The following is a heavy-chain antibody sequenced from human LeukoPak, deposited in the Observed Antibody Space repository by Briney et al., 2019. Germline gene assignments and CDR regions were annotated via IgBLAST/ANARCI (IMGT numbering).Heavy chain of an antibody. Sequence: GSLRLSCAASGFTFSGYAMHWVRQAPGKGLEWVAVMSYDGSNKYYVDSVKGRFTVSRDNSKNTLYLQMNSLKAEDTAVYYCAKDIYYDSSGYRGYFDYWGQGTLVTVSS. J-gene: IGHJ4*02. D-gene: IGHD3-22*01. CDR2: MSYDGSNK. CDR1: GFTFSGYA. CDR3: AKDIYYDSSGYRGYFDY. V-gene: IGHV3-30*18.